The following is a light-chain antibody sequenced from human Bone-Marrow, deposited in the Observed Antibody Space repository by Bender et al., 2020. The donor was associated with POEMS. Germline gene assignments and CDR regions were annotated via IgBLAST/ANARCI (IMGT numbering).Light chain of an antibody. Sequence: SYVLTQPPSVSVAPGKTATITCGGNNIRSKSVHWYQQKPGQAPLVVISYDKDRTSGVPERFSGSNSGNTATLTIRRVEAADEAHYYCQVWDGSKGVFGGGTKLTVL. CDR3: QVWDGSKGV. CDR1: NIRSKS. V-gene: IGLV3-21*04. J-gene: IGLJ3*02. CDR2: YDK.